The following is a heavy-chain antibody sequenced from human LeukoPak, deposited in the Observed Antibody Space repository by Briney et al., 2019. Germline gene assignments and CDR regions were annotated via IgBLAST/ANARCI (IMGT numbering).Heavy chain of an antibody. CDR1: GFTFSSYS. Sequence: GGSLRLSCAASGFTFSSYSMNWVRQAPGKGLEWVSSISSSSSYIYYADSVKGRFTISRDNAKNSLYLQMNSLRAEDTAVYYCARDRRDYYDSSGPLDYWGQGTLVTVSS. D-gene: IGHD3-22*01. V-gene: IGHV3-21*01. J-gene: IGHJ4*02. CDR2: ISSSSSYI. CDR3: ARDRRDYYDSSGPLDY.